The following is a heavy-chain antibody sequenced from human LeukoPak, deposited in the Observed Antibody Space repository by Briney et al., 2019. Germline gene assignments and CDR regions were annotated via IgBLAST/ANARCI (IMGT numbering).Heavy chain of an antibody. CDR3: ARRRYNWNAIDY. J-gene: IGHJ4*02. CDR1: GFTFSSYA. CDR2: ISSSGSTL. V-gene: IGHV3-48*04. Sequence: GALRLSCAASGFTFSSYAMSWVRQAPGKGLEWVSYISSSGSTLYYADSVKGRITISRDNAKNSLYLQMNSLRAEDTAVYYCARRRYNWNAIDYWGQGTLVTVSS. D-gene: IGHD1-20*01.